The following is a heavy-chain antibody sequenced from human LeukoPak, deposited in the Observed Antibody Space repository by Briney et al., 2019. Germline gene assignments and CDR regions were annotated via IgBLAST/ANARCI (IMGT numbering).Heavy chain of an antibody. CDR1: GGSISSGGYY. J-gene: IGHJ4*02. V-gene: IGHV4-61*08. Sequence: SETLFLTCTVSGGSISSGGYYWSWIRQHPGKGLEWIGYIYYSGSTNYNPSLKSRVTISVDTSRNQFSLKLSSVTAADTAVYYCAARPARYYGSGSHAFDYWGQGTLVTVSS. D-gene: IGHD3-10*01. CDR2: IYYSGST. CDR3: AARPARYYGSGSHAFDY.